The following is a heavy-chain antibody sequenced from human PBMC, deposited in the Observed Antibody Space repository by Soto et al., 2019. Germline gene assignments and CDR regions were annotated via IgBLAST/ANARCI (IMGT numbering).Heavy chain of an antibody. D-gene: IGHD3-16*01. Sequence: SVKVSCKASGGTFSSYAISWVRQAPGQGLEWMGGIIPIFGTANYAQKFQGRVTITADESTSTAYMELSSLRSEDTAVYYCASCYDGYYYYGMDVWGQGTTVTVSS. V-gene: IGHV1-69*13. CDR3: ASCYDGYYYYGMDV. J-gene: IGHJ6*02. CDR2: IIPIFGTA. CDR1: GGTFSSYA.